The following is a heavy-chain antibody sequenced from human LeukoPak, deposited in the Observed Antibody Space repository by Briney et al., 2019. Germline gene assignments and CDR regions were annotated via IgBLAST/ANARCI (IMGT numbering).Heavy chain of an antibody. D-gene: IGHD2-2*01. V-gene: IGHV3-48*01. CDR3: AREYCSSTSCLFDY. J-gene: IGHJ4*02. CDR2: ISSSSSTI. CDR1: GFTFSSYS. Sequence: GGSLRLSCAASGFTFSSYSMNWVRQAPGKGLEWVSYISSSSSTIYYADSVKGRFTISRDKAKNSLYLQMNSLRAEDTAVYYCAREYCSSTSCLFDYWGQGTLVTVSS.